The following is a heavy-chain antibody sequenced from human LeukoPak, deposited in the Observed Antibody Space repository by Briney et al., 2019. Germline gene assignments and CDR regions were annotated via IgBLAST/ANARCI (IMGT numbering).Heavy chain of an antibody. CDR1: GFTFSTSG. V-gene: IGHV3-30*03. CDR2: ISYDASVN. D-gene: IGHD7-27*01. Sequence: QTGTSLRLSCAASGFTFSTSGMHWVRQAPGKGLEWLTFISYDASVNCYADSVKGRFTVSRDNSKNTLYLQINSLRLEDTAVYFCATEVNWGHDAFGIWGQGTMVTVSS. CDR3: ATEVNWGHDAFGI. J-gene: IGHJ3*02.